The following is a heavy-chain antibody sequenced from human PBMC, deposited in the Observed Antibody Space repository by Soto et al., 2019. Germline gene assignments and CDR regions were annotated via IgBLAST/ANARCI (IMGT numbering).Heavy chain of an antibody. CDR1: GGSIGVGCGS. V-gene: IGHV4-30-2*01. CDR2: IYHTGNT. CDR3: ARFRGTAILDY. Sequence: PSVTRSLRSALPGGSIGVGCGSLRWIRKPPGKGLQWIGYIYHTGNTYYNPSLESRVTISVDRSKNQFSLDLTSVTAADTAVYYCARFRGTAILDYWGQGTLVTVSS. J-gene: IGHJ4*02. D-gene: IGHD2-21*02.